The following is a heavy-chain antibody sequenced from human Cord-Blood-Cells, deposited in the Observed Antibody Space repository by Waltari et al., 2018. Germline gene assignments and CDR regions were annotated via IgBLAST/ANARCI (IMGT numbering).Heavy chain of an antibody. CDR2: IIPIFGTA. J-gene: IGHJ4*02. D-gene: IGHD5-12*01. V-gene: IGHV1-69*01. CDR1: GGTFSSYA. Sequence: QVQLVQSGAAVKKPGSSVKVSCKASGGTFSSYAIGGVRQAPGQGLEWMGGIIPIFGTANYAQKFQGRVTITADESTSTAYMELSSLRSEDTAVYYCARVRERWLQLNYFDYWGQGTLVTVSS. CDR3: ARVRERWLQLNYFDY.